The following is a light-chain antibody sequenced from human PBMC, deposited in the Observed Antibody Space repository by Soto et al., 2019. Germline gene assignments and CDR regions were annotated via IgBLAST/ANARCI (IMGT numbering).Light chain of an antibody. Sequence: EIVLTQSPGTLSLSPGERATLSCRASQSVSSSYLAWYQQKPGQAPRLLIYGASSRATGIPDRFSGSGSGTDFTLPISRLEHEDFAVYYCQQYGSTPLLTFGPGTKVDIK. CDR2: GAS. J-gene: IGKJ3*01. CDR1: QSVSSSY. V-gene: IGKV3-20*01. CDR3: QQYGSTPLLT.